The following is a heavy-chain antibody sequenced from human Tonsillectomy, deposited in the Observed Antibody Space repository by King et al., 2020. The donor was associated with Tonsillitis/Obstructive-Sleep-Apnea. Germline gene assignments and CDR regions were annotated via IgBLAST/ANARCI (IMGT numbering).Heavy chain of an antibody. CDR3: ARDASSSDYDSDPRVY. J-gene: IGHJ4*02. CDR1: GYTFTTYA. CDR2: INTNTGNP. D-gene: IGHD5-12*01. V-gene: IGHV7-4-1*02. Sequence: VQLVESGSELKKPGASVKVSCTASGYTFTTYAMNWVRQAPGQGLEWMGWINTNTGNPTYAQGFTGRFVFSLDTSVSTAYLQINSLTAEDTAVYYCARDASSSDYDSDPRVYWGQGTLVTVSS.